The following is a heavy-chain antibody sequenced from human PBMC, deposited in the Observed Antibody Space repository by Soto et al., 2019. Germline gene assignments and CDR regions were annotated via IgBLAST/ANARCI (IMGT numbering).Heavy chain of an antibody. D-gene: IGHD3-3*01. CDR2: INAGNGNT. Sequence: EASVKVSCKASGYTFTSYAMHWVRQAPGQRLEWMGWINAGNGNTKYSQKFQGRVTITRDTSASTAYMELSSLRSEDTAVYYCARELRFFGYYFDYWGQGTLVTVSS. CDR3: ARELRFFGYYFDY. V-gene: IGHV1-3*01. CDR1: GYTFTSYA. J-gene: IGHJ4*02.